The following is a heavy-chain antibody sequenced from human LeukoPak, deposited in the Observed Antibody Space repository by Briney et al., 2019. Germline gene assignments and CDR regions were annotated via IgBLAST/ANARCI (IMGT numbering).Heavy chain of an antibody. J-gene: IGHJ5*02. D-gene: IGHD1-7*01. Sequence: GASVKVSCKASGYTFTSYGISWVRQAPGQGLEWMGWISAYNGNTNYAQKLQGRVTKTTDTSTSTAYMELRSLRSDDTAVYYCARDHYAFITGTPFRFDPWGQGTLVTVSS. CDR1: GYTFTSYG. CDR2: ISAYNGNT. CDR3: ARDHYAFITGTPFRFDP. V-gene: IGHV1-18*01.